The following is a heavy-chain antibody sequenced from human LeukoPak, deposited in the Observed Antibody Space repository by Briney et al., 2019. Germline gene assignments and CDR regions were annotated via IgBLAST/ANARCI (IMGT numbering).Heavy chain of an antibody. Sequence: SETLSLTCTVSGGSISSYYWSWIRQPPGKGLEWIGYTYYSGSTNYNPSLKSRVTISVDTSKNQFSLKLSSVTAADTAVYYCARAYYDILTGYYWSAFDIWGQGTMVTVSS. J-gene: IGHJ3*02. CDR2: TYYSGST. D-gene: IGHD3-9*01. CDR3: ARAYYDILTGYYWSAFDI. CDR1: GGSISSYY. V-gene: IGHV4-59*01.